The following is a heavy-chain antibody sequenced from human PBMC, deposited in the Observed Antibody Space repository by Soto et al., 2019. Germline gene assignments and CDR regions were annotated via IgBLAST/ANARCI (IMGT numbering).Heavy chain of an antibody. V-gene: IGHV6-1*01. D-gene: IGHD6-13*01. Sequence: SQTLSLTCAISGDSVSSNSAAWNWIRQSPSRDLEWLGRTYYRSKWYSDYAVSVKSRITINPDTSKNQFSLQLNSVTPEDTAVYYCARTASAAGQNWFDPWGQGTLVTVSS. CDR1: GDSVSSNSAA. J-gene: IGHJ5*02. CDR3: ARTASAAGQNWFDP. CDR2: TYYRSKWYS.